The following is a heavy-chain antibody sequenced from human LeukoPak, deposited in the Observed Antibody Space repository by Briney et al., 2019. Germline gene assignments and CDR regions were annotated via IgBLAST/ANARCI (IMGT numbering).Heavy chain of an antibody. V-gene: IGHV3-48*03. CDR2: ISSSGSTI. CDR1: GFTFSSYE. CDR3: ARGVDGSGSYWDYYYYYYMDV. D-gene: IGHD3-10*01. J-gene: IGHJ6*03. Sequence: GGSLRLSCAASGFTFSSYEMNWVRQAPGKGLEWVSYISSSGSTIYYADSVKGRFTISRDNAKNSLYLQMNSLRAEDTAVYYCARGVDGSGSYWDYYYYYYMDVWGKGTTVTVSS.